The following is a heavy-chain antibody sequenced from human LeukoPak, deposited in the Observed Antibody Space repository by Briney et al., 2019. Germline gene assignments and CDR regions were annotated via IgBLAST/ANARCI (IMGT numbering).Heavy chain of an antibody. CDR2: ISAYNGNT. CDR1: GYTFTSYG. D-gene: IGHD4-17*01. CDR3: ARDDYGDYPYYFDY. J-gene: IGHJ4*02. V-gene: IGHV1-18*01. Sequence: ASVKVSCKASGYTFTSYGISWVRQAPGQGLEWMGWISAYNGNTSYAQKLQGRVTMTTDTSTSTAYMELRSLRSDDTAVYYCARDDYGDYPYYFDYWGQGTLVTVSS.